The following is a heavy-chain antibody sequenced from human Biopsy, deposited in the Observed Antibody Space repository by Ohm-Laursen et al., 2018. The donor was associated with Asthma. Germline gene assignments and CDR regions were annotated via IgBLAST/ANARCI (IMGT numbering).Heavy chain of an antibody. D-gene: IGHD3-9*01. CDR2: VNTGNGDT. V-gene: IGHV1-3*04. CDR1: GYNFISFA. J-gene: IGHJ3*01. Sequence: ASVKVSCKSSGYNFISFAIHWVRQAPGQRLEWMGWVNTGNGDTKYSQKFQGRVTITRDTSASTAYMELRSLRSEDTATYYCARTYYDFLTGQVKDVFGAWGQGTMVTVSS. CDR3: ARTYYDFLTGQVKDVFGA.